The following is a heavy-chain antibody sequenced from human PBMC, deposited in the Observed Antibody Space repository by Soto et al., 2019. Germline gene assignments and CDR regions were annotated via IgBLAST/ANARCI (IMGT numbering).Heavy chain of an antibody. CDR2: ISAYNGNT. CDR3: ARESTSTYYDFWSGPATIYYYGMDV. Sequence: GASVKVSCKASGYTFTSYGISWVRQAPGQGLEWMGWISAYNGNTNYAQKLQGRVTMTTDTSTSTAYMELRSLRSDDTAVYYCARESTSTYYDFWSGPATIYYYGMDVWGQGTTVTVSS. CDR1: GYTFTSYG. D-gene: IGHD3-3*01. J-gene: IGHJ6*02. V-gene: IGHV1-18*01.